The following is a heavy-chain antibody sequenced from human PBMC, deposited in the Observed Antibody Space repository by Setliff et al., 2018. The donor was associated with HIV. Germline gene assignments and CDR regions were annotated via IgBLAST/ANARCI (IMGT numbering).Heavy chain of an antibody. CDR2: IYTSGNT. CDR1: GGSVSSGSYY. Sequence: SETLSLTCTVSGGSVSSGSYYWSWIRQPAGKGLEWIGRIYTSGNTNYNPSLKSRVTISADTSKKQFSLKLNSVTAADTAVYYCARGRYSSGWYKDAFDIWGQGTMVTVSS. V-gene: IGHV4-61*02. D-gene: IGHD6-19*01. CDR3: ARGRYSSGWYKDAFDI. J-gene: IGHJ3*02.